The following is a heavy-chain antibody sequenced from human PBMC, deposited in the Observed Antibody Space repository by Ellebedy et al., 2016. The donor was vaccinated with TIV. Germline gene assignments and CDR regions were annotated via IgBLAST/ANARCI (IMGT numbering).Heavy chain of an antibody. J-gene: IGHJ4*02. V-gene: IGHV5-51*01. Sequence: GESLKISCKGSGYSFTSHWIGWVRQTPGKGLEWMGIIYPGDYDTRYSLSFQGLVTISADKSISTAYLKWSSLKSSDTAMYYCARQRRNSLARGVLPRGCFDYWGQGTLVTVSS. CDR1: GYSFTSHW. CDR2: IYPGDYDT. D-gene: IGHD3-10*01. CDR3: ARQRRNSLARGVLPRGCFDY.